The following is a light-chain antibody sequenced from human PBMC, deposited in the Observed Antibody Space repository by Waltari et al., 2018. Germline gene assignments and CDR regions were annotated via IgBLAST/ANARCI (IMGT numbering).Light chain of an antibody. Sequence: IQMTQSPASLSASVGVTVTPTCRASQSSSSYFNWYQQKPGKAPKLLIYAASSLQSGVPSRFSGSGSATDFTLTISRLQPEDFATYYCQQSYSSPLTFGGGTKVEIK. CDR3: QQSYSSPLT. J-gene: IGKJ4*01. CDR1: QSSSSY. CDR2: AAS. V-gene: IGKV1-39*01.